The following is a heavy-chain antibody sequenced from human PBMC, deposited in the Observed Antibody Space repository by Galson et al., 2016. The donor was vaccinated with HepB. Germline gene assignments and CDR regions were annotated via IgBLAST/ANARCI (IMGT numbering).Heavy chain of an antibody. CDR2: ISAYNGNT. V-gene: IGHV1-18*01. Sequence: SVKVSCKASGYTFTTYGISWVRQAPGQGLEWMGWISAYNGNTNYAQKLKGRVTMTTDTSTSTAYMELRSLRSDDTAVYYCARDPRKIRYQLLEIYYYYAMDVWGQGTTVTVSS. CDR3: ARDPRKIRYQLLEIYYYYAMDV. J-gene: IGHJ6*02. CDR1: GYTFTTYG. D-gene: IGHD2-2*01.